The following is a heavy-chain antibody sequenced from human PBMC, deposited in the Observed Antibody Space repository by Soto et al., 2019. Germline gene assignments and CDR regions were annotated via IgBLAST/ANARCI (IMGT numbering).Heavy chain of an antibody. D-gene: IGHD3-22*01. V-gene: IGHV3-30-3*01. CDR1: GFTFSSYA. CDR3: ARAAGLYYYDSSGYTNL. Sequence: QVQLVESGGGVVQPGRSLRLSCAASGFTFSSYAMHWVRQAPGKGLEWVAVISYDGSNKYYADSVKGRFTISRDNSKNTLYLQMNSLRAEDTAVYYCARAAGLYYYDSSGYTNLWGRDTLVTVSS. J-gene: IGHJ2*01. CDR2: ISYDGSNK.